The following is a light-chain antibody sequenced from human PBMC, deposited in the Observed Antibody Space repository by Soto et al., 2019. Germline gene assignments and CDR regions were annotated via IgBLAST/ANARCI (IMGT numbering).Light chain of an antibody. J-gene: IGKJ5*01. CDR1: QSVSNNY. CDR3: QQRSNGTPIT. V-gene: IGKV3-11*01. Sequence: IVVAESTATLSLSPGERATLSCMASQSVSNNYLSWYQQKPGQAPRLLIYDASNRATGIPARFSGSGSGTDFTLTISSLEPEDFAVYYCQQRSNGTPITFGQGTRLEN. CDR2: DAS.